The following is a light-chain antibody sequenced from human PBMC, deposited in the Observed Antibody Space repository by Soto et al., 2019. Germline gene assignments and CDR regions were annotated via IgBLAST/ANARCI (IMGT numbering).Light chain of an antibody. J-gene: IGKJ1*01. V-gene: IGKV1-5*01. CDR1: KNINTW. CDR2: DAS. Sequence: DIQMTQSPSTLSASVGDRVTITCRASKNINTWVAWYQQKPGKAPKLLIYDASSLESGVPSRVSGSGSGTEFALTISSLQPDDFATYCCQQYKSYSPTFGQGTKVDI. CDR3: QQYKSYSPT.